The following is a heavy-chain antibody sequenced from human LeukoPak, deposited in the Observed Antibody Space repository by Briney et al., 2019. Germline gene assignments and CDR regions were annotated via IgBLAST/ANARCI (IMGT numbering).Heavy chain of an antibody. V-gene: IGHV3-30*18. CDR3: AKETGTNFLAFDY. Sequence: PGRSLRLSCAASGFTFSSYGMHWVRQAPGKGLEWVAVISYDGSNKYYADSVKGRFTISRDNSKNTLYLQMNSLRAEDTAVYYCAKETGTNFLAFDYWGQGTLVTVSS. CDR1: GFTFSSYG. J-gene: IGHJ4*02. D-gene: IGHD1-7*01. CDR2: ISYDGSNK.